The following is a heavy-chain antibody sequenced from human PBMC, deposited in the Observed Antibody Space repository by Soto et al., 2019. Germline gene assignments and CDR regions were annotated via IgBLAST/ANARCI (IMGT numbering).Heavy chain of an antibody. CDR2: INHSGST. CDR3: ARGKYNWNGGLIDY. CDR1: GGSFSGYY. Sequence: ETLSLTCAVYGGSFSGYYWSWIRQPPGKGLEWIGEINHSGSTNYNPSLKSRVTISVDTSKNQFSLKLSSVTAADTAVYYCARGKYNWNGGLIDYWGQGTLVTVSS. V-gene: IGHV4-34*01. J-gene: IGHJ4*02. D-gene: IGHD1-1*01.